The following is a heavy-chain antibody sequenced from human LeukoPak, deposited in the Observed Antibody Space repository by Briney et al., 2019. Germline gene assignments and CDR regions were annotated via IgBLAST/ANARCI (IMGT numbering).Heavy chain of an antibody. Sequence: HPGRSLRLSCAASGFTFSSYGMHWVRQAPGKGLEWVAVISYDGSNKYYADSVKGRFTISRDNSKNTLYLQMNSLRAEDTAVYYCARDLHYGSGTLDYWGQGTLVTVSS. CDR3: ARDLHYGSGTLDY. J-gene: IGHJ4*02. D-gene: IGHD3-10*01. CDR1: GFTFSSYG. V-gene: IGHV3-30*19. CDR2: ISYDGSNK.